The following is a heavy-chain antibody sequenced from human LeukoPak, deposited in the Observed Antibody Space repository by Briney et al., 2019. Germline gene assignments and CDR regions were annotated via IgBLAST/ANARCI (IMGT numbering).Heavy chain of an antibody. V-gene: IGHV3-66*02. CDR2: IYNGGTT. Sequence: PGGSLRLSCAASGVTSNYMTWVRQAPGQGLEWVSVIYNGGTTYYADSVKGRFTISRDNSKSTLFVYLQMNSLRTDDTALYYCAGGGEASRSLAYWGQGALATVSP. CDR3: AGGGEASRSLAY. CDR1: GVTSNY. D-gene: IGHD3-16*01. J-gene: IGHJ4*02.